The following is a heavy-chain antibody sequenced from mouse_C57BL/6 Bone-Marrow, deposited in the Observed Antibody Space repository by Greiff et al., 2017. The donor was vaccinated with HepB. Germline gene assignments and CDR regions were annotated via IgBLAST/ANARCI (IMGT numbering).Heavy chain of an antibody. J-gene: IGHJ3*01. V-gene: IGHV2-2*01. CDR2: IWSGGST. Sequence: VQLQQSGPGLVQPSQSLSITCTVSGFSLTSYGVHWVRQSPGKGLEWLGVIWSGGSTDYNAAFISRLSISKDNSKSQVFFKMNSLQADDTAIYYCASPLLSRFAYWGQGTLVTVSA. CDR3: ASPLLSRFAY. CDR1: GFSLTSYG. D-gene: IGHD2-1*01.